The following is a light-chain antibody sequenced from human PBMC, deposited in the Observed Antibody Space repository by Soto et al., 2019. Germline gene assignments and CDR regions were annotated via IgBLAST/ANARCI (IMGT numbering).Light chain of an antibody. CDR3: QVWDSSSDHVV. CDR2: DDS. CDR1: NIGSKS. V-gene: IGLV3-21*02. J-gene: IGLJ2*01. Sequence: SYELTQPPSVSVAPGQTARITCGGSNIGSKSVHWYQQKPGPAPVLVVYDDSDRPSGIPERFSGSNSGNTATLTISRVEAGDEADYYCQVWDSSSDHVVFGGGTKLTVL.